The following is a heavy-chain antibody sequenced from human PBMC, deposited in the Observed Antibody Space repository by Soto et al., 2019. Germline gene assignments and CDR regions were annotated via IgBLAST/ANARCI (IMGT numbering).Heavy chain of an antibody. D-gene: IGHD6-13*01. Sequence: ASVKVSGKASGYTFTSYGISWVRQAPGQGLEWMGWISAYNGNTNYAQKLQGRVTMTTDTSTSTAYMELRSLRSDDTAVYYCARDPLGAAGLAFFDYWGQGTLVTVSS. V-gene: IGHV1-18*01. J-gene: IGHJ4*02. CDR3: ARDPLGAAGLAFFDY. CDR1: GYTFTSYG. CDR2: ISAYNGNT.